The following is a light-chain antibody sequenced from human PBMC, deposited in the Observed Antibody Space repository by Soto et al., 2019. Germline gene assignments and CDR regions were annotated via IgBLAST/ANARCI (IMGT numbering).Light chain of an antibody. V-gene: IGKV1-39*01. CDR1: QSISIY. CDR3: QQLTSYPRST. Sequence: DIQMTQSPSSLSASVGDRVTITCRASQSISIYLNWYQQIPGKAPKLLIYASSNLHTGVPSRFSGSGSGTEFTLTISSLQPEDFATYHCQQLTSYPRSTFGEGTRLEIK. J-gene: IGKJ5*01. CDR2: ASS.